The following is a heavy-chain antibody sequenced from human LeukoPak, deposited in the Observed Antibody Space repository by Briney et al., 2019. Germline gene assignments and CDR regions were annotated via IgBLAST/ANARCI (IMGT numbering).Heavy chain of an antibody. CDR2: FDPEDGET. J-gene: IGHJ4*02. CDR1: GYTLTELS. D-gene: IGHD4/OR15-4a*01. Sequence: GASVKVSCKVSGYTLTELSMHWVRQAPGKGLEWMGGFDPEDGETIYAQKFQGRVTMTEDTSTDTAYMELNSLSGEDTALYYCATDLRSELVPGAFQKYFDNWGQGTLVTVSS. V-gene: IGHV1-24*01. CDR3: ATDLRSELVPGAFQKYFDN.